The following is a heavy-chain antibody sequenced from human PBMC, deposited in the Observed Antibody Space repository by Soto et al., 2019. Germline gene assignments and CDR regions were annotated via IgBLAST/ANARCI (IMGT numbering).Heavy chain of an antibody. Sequence: SESLSLTCTVSGGSVSSGSFYWSWIRRPPGKGLEWIGYFYDSGSTNYNPSLRSRVTMSVDTSKNQFSLKLSSVTAADTDVYYCVASAPPATNYYYAMDVWGQGTTVTVSS. V-gene: IGHV4-61*01. CDR3: VASAPPATNYYYAMDV. CDR1: GGSVSSGSFY. J-gene: IGHJ6*02. D-gene: IGHD5-12*01. CDR2: FYDSGST.